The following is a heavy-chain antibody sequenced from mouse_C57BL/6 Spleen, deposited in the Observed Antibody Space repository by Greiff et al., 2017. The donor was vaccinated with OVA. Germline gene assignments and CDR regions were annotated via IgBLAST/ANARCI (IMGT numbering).Heavy chain of an antibody. Sequence: QVQLQQSGAELVRPGASVTLSCKASGYTFTDYEMHWVKQTPVHGLEWIGAIDPETGGTAYNQKFKGKAILTAEKSSSTAYMELRSLTSEDSAVYYCTRWYDYDDWFAYWGQGTLVTVSA. CDR2: IDPETGGT. D-gene: IGHD2-4*01. CDR1: GYTFTDYE. V-gene: IGHV1-15*01. CDR3: TRWYDYDDWFAY. J-gene: IGHJ3*01.